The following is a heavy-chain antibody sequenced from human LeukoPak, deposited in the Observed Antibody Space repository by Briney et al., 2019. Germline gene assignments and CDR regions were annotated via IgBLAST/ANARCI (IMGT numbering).Heavy chain of an antibody. Sequence: PGGSLRLSCAASGFTFSSYSMNWVRQAPGKGLEWVSGINWNGGSTGYGDSVKGRFTISRDNAKNTLYLQMNSLRAEDTAVYYCAAAAAGTVFDYWGQGTLVTVSS. CDR2: INWNGGST. CDR3: AAAAAGTVFDY. D-gene: IGHD6-13*01. J-gene: IGHJ4*02. V-gene: IGHV3-20*04. CDR1: GFTFSSYS.